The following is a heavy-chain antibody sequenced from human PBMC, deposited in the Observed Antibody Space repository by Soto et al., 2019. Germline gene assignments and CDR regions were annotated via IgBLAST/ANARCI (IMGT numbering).Heavy chain of an antibody. J-gene: IGHJ5*02. V-gene: IGHV3-23*01. D-gene: IGHD2-21*01. CDR2: ISGSGGST. CDR3: AKDLPHIVAVIAMDNWFDP. Sequence: EVQLLESGGGLVQPGGSLRLSCAASGFTFSSYAMSWVRQAPGKGLEWVSAISGSGGSTYYADSVKGRFTSSRDNSKNTLQLQMHRLRAEDTAVYYCAKDLPHIVAVIAMDNWFDPWGQGTLVTVSS. CDR1: GFTFSSYA.